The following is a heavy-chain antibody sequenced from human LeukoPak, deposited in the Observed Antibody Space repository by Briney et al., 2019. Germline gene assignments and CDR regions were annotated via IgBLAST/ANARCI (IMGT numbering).Heavy chain of an antibody. V-gene: IGHV3-23*01. CDR2: ISGSGGNT. J-gene: IGHJ4*02. CDR3: AKAPIAVAGTVGYFDY. CDR1: GFTFSSYA. Sequence: GGSLRLSCAASGFTFSSYAMSWVRQAPGKGLEWVSAISGSGGNTYYADSVKGRFTISRDNSKNTLYLQMNSLRAEDTAVYYCAKAPIAVAGTVGYFDYWGQGTLVTVSS. D-gene: IGHD6-19*01.